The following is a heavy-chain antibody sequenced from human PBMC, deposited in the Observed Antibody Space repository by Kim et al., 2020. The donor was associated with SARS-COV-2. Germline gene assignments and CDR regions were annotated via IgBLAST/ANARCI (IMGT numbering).Heavy chain of an antibody. CDR3: AKDRTDDFTYVMDV. CDR1: GFTFSSFD. Sequence: GGSLRLSCAASGFTFSSFDMHWVRQAPGKGLEWVAVISYDGSNKYYADSVKGRFTISRDKSKNTLYLQMNSLRAEDTAVYYCAKDRTDDFTYVMDVWGQGTTVTVSS. D-gene: IGHD3-16*01. CDR2: ISYDGSNK. J-gene: IGHJ6*02. V-gene: IGHV3-30*18.